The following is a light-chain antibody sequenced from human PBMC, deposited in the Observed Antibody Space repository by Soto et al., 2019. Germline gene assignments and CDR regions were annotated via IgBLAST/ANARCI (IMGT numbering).Light chain of an antibody. CDR3: ATWDDSLVWV. CDR1: GSNIGNNY. Sequence: QPVLTQPPSASGTPGQRVTISCSGGGSNIGNNYVFWYQQVPGTAPKLLIYKDSKRPSGVPDRFSGAKSGTSASLAISGLRSEDEATYYCATWDDSLVWVFGGGTKLTVL. J-gene: IGLJ3*02. CDR2: KDS. V-gene: IGLV1-47*01.